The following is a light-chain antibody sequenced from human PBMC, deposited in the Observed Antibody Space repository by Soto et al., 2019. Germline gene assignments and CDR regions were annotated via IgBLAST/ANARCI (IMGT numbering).Light chain of an antibody. CDR2: AAT. CDR1: QRIGTS. CDR3: QQGYNTFWT. Sequence: DIQMTQSPSSLSAFVVDSVTVTCRASQRIGTSLHWYQQRAGTAPKVLISAATKLQSGVPSRFSGRGSGTDFTLPISNLQPEDSATYFCQQGYNTFWTFGRGTKVDIK. J-gene: IGKJ1*01. V-gene: IGKV1-39*01.